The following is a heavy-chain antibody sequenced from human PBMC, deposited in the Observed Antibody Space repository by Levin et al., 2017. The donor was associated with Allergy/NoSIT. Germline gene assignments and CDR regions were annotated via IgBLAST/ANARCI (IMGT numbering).Heavy chain of an antibody. D-gene: IGHD6-13*01. CDR1: GGSISSSNW. CDR2: IYHSGST. V-gene: IGHV4-4*02. Sequence: SCAVSGGSISSSNWWSWVRQPPGKGLEWIGEIYHSGSTNYNPSLKSRVTISVDKSKNQFSLKLSSVTAADTAVYYCARPRIAAAGTGAFDIWGQGTMVTVSS. J-gene: IGHJ3*02. CDR3: ARPRIAAAGTGAFDI.